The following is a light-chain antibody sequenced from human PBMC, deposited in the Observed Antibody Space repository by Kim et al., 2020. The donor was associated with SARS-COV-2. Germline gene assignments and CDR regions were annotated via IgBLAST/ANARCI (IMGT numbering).Light chain of an antibody. V-gene: IGLV1-51*01. CDR3: GTWDSSLSAGRV. J-gene: IGLJ3*02. CDR2: DNH. CDR1: ISNIGNNY. Sequence: QSVLTQPPSVSAAPGQKVTISCSGSISNIGNNYVSWFQHLPGTAPKLLIYDNHHRPSGIPDRFSGSKSGTSATLGITGLQTGDEAEYFCGTWDSSLSAGRVFGGGTKLTVL.